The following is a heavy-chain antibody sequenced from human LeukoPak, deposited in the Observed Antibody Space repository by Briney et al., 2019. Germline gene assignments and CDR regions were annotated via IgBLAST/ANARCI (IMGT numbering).Heavy chain of an antibody. CDR1: GFTFSHYT. CDR3: ARDDNWNDKPFDL. D-gene: IGHD1-20*01. CDR2: II. J-gene: IGHJ4*02. V-gene: IGHV3-21*01. Sequence: GGSLRLSCAASGFTFSHYTMNWVRQAPGKGLEWVSSIIHYADSVKGRFTISRDNANNSLYLQMSSLRAEDTALYYCARDDNWNDKPFDLWGQGALVTVSS.